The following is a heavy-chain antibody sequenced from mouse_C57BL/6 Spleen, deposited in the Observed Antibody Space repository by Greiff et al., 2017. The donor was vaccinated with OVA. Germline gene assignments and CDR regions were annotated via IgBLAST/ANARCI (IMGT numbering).Heavy chain of an antibody. CDR2: IDPSDSYT. V-gene: IGHV1-69*01. CDR1: GYTFTSYW. CDR3: ARWRYYGIDAMDY. Sequence: QVQLKQPGAELVMPGASVKLSCKASGYTFTSYWMHWVKQRPGQGLEWIGEIDPSDSYTNYNQKFKGKSTLTVDKSSSTAYMQLSSLTSEDSAVYYCARWRYYGIDAMDYWGQGTSVTVSS. D-gene: IGHD1-1*01. J-gene: IGHJ4*01.